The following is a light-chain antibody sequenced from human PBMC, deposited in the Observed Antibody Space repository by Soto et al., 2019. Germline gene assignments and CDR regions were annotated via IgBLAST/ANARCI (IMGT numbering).Light chain of an antibody. CDR1: QGIRTD. J-gene: IGKJ1*01. Sequence: DIQMTQSPSSLSASVGDRVTITCRASQGIRTDLGWYQQKPGKAPKRLIYAASSLQSGVPSRFSGSGSGTEFTLTISSLQPEDFATYYCLQHDTYSWTFGRGTKVEIK. CDR2: AAS. V-gene: IGKV1-17*01. CDR3: LQHDTYSWT.